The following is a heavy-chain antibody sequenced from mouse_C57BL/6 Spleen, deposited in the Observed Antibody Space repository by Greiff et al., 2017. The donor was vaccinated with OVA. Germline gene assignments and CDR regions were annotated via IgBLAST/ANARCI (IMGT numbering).Heavy chain of an antibody. V-gene: IGHV1-82*01. D-gene: IGHD2-4*01. Sequence: VQLQQSGPELVKPGASVKISCKASGYAFSSSWMNWVKQRPGKGLEWIGRIYPGDGDTNYNGKFKGKATLTADKSSSTAYMQLSSLTSEDSAVYFCARSGYDYDGLYYAMDYWGQGTSVTVSS. J-gene: IGHJ4*01. CDR3: ARSGYDYDGLYYAMDY. CDR2: IYPGDGDT. CDR1: GYAFSSSW.